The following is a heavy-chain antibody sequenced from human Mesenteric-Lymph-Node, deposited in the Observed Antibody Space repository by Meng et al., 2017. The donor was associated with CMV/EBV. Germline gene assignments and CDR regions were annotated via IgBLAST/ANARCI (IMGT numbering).Heavy chain of an antibody. CDR2: INHSGST. V-gene: IGHV4-34*01. CDR3: ARHQRWLKSEGCFNY. D-gene: IGHD4-23*01. Sequence: QGQGTHCGPGLVKPSQTLALTCAFFGRSFSGYDWSWIRQPPGKGLEWIWQINHSGSTNYNPSLKTRVTISVDTSKNQFSLKLSSVTAADTAVYYCARHQRWLKSEGCFNYWGQGTLVTVSS. J-gene: IGHJ4*02. CDR1: GRSFSGYD.